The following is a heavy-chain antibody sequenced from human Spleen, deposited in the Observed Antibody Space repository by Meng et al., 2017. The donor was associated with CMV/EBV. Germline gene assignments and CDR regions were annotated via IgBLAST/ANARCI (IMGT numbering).Heavy chain of an antibody. D-gene: IGHD6-6*01. V-gene: IGHV3-74*01. Sequence: ASGFTCSSYWMHWVRQAPGKGLVWVSRINIDGSSASYAGSVQGRFTISRDNAKNTLYLQMNSLRAEDTAVYYCARARYSSSYYLDYWGQGTLVTVSS. CDR3: ARARYSSSYYLDY. J-gene: IGHJ4*02. CDR1: GFTCSSYW. CDR2: INIDGSSA.